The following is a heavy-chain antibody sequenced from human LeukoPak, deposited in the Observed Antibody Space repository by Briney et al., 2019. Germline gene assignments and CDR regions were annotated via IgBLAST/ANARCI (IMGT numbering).Heavy chain of an antibody. D-gene: IGHD6-6*01. V-gene: IGHV1-8*01. CDR3: ARDSSSSSVNGHYYYYMDV. CDR1: GYTFTSYD. Sequence: ASVKVSCKASGYTFTSYDINWVRQATGQGLEWMGWMNPNSGNTGYAQKFQGRVTMTRNTSISTAYMELSSLRSEDTAVYYCARDSSSSSVNGHYYYYMDVWGKGTTVTVSS. J-gene: IGHJ6*03. CDR2: MNPNSGNT.